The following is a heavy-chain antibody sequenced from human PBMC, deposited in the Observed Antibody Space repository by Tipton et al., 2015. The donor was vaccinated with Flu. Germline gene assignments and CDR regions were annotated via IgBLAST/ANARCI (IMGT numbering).Heavy chain of an antibody. CDR3: ARDGSGYSDPFIDY. J-gene: IGHJ4*02. CDR1: DYSISRGYY. Sequence: GLVKPSETLSLICTVSDYSISRGYYWGWIRQPPGKGLEWIGCISHSGRTYYNPSLKSRVTISVDKSKNQFSLKLSSVTAADTAVYYCARDGSGYSDPFIDYWGQGTLVTVSS. D-gene: IGHD5-12*01. V-gene: IGHV4-38-2*02. CDR2: ISHSGRT.